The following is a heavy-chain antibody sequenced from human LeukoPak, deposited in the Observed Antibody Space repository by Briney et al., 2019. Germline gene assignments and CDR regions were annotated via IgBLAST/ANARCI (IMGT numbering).Heavy chain of an antibody. CDR3: AKLAVSRSVYFDY. D-gene: IGHD6-13*01. V-gene: IGHV3-23*01. CDR2: ISGSGGST. CDR1: GFSFSTYV. J-gene: IGHJ4*02. Sequence: GGSLRLSCATSGFSFSTYVMSWVRQAPGKGLEWVSAISGSGGSTYYADSVKGRFTISRDNSKNTLYLQMNSLRAEDTDVYYCAKLAVSRSVYFDYWGQGTLVTVSS.